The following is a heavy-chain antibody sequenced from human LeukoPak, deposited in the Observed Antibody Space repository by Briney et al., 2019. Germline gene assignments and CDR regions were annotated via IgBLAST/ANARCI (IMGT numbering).Heavy chain of an antibody. J-gene: IGHJ4*02. CDR3: ARDGGSTVTTFIGNPYFDY. CDR2: ISSSSSYI. D-gene: IGHD4-17*01. CDR1: GFTFSSYS. Sequence: GGSLRLSCAASGFTFSSYSMNWVRQAPGKGLEWVSSISSSSSYIYYADSVKGRFTISRDNAKNSLYLQMNSLRAEDTAVYYCARDGGSTVTTFIGNPYFDYWGRGTLVTVSS. V-gene: IGHV3-21*01.